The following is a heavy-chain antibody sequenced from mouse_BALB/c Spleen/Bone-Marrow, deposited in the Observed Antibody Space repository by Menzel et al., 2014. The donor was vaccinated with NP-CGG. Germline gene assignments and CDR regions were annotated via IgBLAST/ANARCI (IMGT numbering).Heavy chain of an antibody. CDR3: AGGWLPSYAMDY. CDR1: GFNIKDTY. J-gene: IGHJ4*01. V-gene: IGHV14-3*02. D-gene: IGHD2-2*01. CDR2: IDPANGNT. Sequence: EVQLQQSGAELVKPGASVKLSCTASGFNIKDTYMHWVKQRPEQGPEWIGRIDPANGNTKYDPKFQGKATITADTSSNTAYLQLSSLTSEDTAVYYCAGGWLPSYAMDYWGQGTSVTVSS.